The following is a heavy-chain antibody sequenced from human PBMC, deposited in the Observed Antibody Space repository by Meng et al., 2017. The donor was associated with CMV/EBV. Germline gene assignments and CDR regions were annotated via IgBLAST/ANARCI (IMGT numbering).Heavy chain of an antibody. CDR1: GFTFSSYA. V-gene: IGHV3-23*01. Sequence: GESLKISCAASGFTFSSYAMSWVRQAPGKGLEWVSAISGSGGSTYYADSVKGRFTISRDNAKNSVYLQMNTLRAEDTVVYYCARDVFRGEAFDIWGQGTMVTVSS. J-gene: IGHJ3*02. D-gene: IGHD3-3*01. CDR2: ISGSGGST. CDR3: ARDVFRGEAFDI.